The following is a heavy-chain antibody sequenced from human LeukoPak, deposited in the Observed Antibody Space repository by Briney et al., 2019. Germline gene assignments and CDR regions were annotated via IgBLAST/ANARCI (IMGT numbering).Heavy chain of an antibody. CDR1: GFTFSSYA. CDR2: ISYDGSNK. Sequence: GSLRLSCAASGFTFSSYAMHWVRQAPGKGLEWVAVISYDGSNKYYADSVKGRFTISRDNSKNTLYLQMNSLRAEDTAVYYCAKSFVNVLLWFGELSPLGAFDIWGQGAMVTVSS. J-gene: IGHJ3*02. CDR3: AKSFVNVLLWFGELSPLGAFDI. V-gene: IGHV3-30-3*02. D-gene: IGHD3-10*01.